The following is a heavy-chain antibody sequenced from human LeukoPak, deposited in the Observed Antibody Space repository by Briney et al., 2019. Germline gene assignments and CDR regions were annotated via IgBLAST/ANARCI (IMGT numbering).Heavy chain of an antibody. D-gene: IGHD3-16*01. CDR2: ISRDGLTK. V-gene: IGHV3-30*04. CDR1: GFTFSSSA. J-gene: IGHJ2*01. CDR3: AKEGTWGNWYFDL. Sequence: PGGSLRLSCTASGFTFSSSAMHWVRQAPGKGLEWVAVISRDGLTKYYADSVKGRFTLHRDNSRNTQYLEMNSLRDEDTAVYYCAKEGTWGNWYFDLWGRGTLVIVTS.